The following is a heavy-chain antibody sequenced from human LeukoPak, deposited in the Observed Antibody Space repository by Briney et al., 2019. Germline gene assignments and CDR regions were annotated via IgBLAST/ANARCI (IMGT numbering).Heavy chain of an antibody. CDR1: GFTFSNYA. Sequence: GGSLRLSCAASGFTFSNYAMHWVRQAPGKGLEWVAVISYDGSNKYYADSVKGRFTISRDYSKNTLYLQMDSLRAEDTAAYYCARDFDRSGDYHHFDVWGQGTLVTVSS. D-gene: IGHD3-9*01. V-gene: IGHV3-30*12. CDR2: ISYDGSNK. J-gene: IGHJ4*02. CDR3: ARDFDRSGDYHHFDV.